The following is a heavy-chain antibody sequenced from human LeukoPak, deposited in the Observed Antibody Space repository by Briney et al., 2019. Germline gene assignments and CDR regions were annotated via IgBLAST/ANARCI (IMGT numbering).Heavy chain of an antibody. CDR2: ISGSGGST. Sequence: GASLRLSCAASGFTFSSYAMSWVRQAPGKGLEWVSAISGSGGSTYYADSVKSRFTISRDNSKNTLYLQMNSLRAEDTAVYYCAKSPRGYCSGGSCYYLDYWGQGTLVTVSS. D-gene: IGHD2-15*01. CDR3: AKSPRGYCSGGSCYYLDY. J-gene: IGHJ4*02. V-gene: IGHV3-23*01. CDR1: GFTFSSYA.